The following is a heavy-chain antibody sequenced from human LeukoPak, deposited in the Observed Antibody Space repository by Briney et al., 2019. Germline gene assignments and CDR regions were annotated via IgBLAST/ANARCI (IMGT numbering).Heavy chain of an antibody. J-gene: IGHJ4*02. Sequence: GASVKVSCKASGYTFTGYYIHWVRQAPGQGLEWMGWIDPNSGGTDYAQKFQGRVTVTRDTSISTAYMELSRLRSDDTAVYYCARGDYGSGSYRYFDYWGQGTLVTVSS. D-gene: IGHD3-10*01. CDR2: IDPNSGGT. CDR3: ARGDYGSGSYRYFDY. CDR1: GYTFTGYY. V-gene: IGHV1-2*02.